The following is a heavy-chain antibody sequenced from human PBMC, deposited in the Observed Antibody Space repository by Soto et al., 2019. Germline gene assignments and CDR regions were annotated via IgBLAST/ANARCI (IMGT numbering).Heavy chain of an antibody. D-gene: IGHD2-21*01. Sequence: GGLLRLACAACGFTLYNSWVNWVRKTPGRGLEWVGRVKSKNDGGTTDFAAPVKGRFAISRDDSKNMVYLEMNSLQTEDTAMYYCTTDSYIPTITVRFDYWRHGSLVTSPQ. CDR3: TTDSYIPTITVRFDY. J-gene: IGHJ4*01. V-gene: IGHV3-15*07. CDR2: VKSKNDGGTT. CDR1: GFTLYNSW.